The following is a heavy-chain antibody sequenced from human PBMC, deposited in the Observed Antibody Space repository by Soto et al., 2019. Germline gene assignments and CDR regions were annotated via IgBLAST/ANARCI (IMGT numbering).Heavy chain of an antibody. V-gene: IGHV4-39*01. Sequence: LFPTYTVSEDSLGSSSVYLGWIRTLQGKGLGWIGRISYSGSTYYNPSHKSRVTISLDTSNNQSSLKLSSLTAANTAVYYCARRIVVVTIFGVVIESDDAFDIWGQGTMVTVSS. CDR2: ISYSGST. CDR3: ARRIVVVTIFGVVIESDDAFDI. J-gene: IGHJ3*02. CDR1: EDSLGSSSVY. D-gene: IGHD3-3*01.